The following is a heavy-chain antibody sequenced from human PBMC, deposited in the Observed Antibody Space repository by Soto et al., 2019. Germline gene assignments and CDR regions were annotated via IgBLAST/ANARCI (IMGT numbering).Heavy chain of an antibody. CDR2: INPSGGST. CDR1: GYTFTSYY. CDR3: ARDRLGSYGPLRSYYFDY. Sequence: ASVKVSCKASGYTFTSYYMHWVRQAPGQGLEWMGIINPSGGSTSNAQKYQGRVTMTRDTSTSTVYMELSSLRSEDTAVYYCARDRLGSYGPLRSYYFDYWGQGTLVTVSS. D-gene: IGHD5-18*01. J-gene: IGHJ4*02. V-gene: IGHV1-46*01.